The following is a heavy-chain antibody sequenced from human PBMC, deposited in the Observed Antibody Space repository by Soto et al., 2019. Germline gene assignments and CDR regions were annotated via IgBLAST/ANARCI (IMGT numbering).Heavy chain of an antibody. CDR3: ARSRRGGPNYYYGMDV. CDR2: IYPGDSDT. D-gene: IGHD2-15*01. V-gene: IGHV5-51*01. Sequence: GESLKISCKGSGYRFTSYWIGWVRQMPGKGLEWMGIIYPGDSDTRYSPSFQGQVTISADKSISTAYLQWSSLKASDTAMYYCARSRRGGPNYYYGMDVWGQGTTVTVSS. CDR1: GYRFTSYW. J-gene: IGHJ6*02.